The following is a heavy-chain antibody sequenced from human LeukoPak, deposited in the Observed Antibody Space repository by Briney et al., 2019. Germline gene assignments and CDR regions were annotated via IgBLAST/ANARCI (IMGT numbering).Heavy chain of an antibody. CDR1: GGSISSGDYY. CDR3: ARDRAIGAFDI. D-gene: IGHD2-21*01. CDR2: VYYSGST. Sequence: SQTLYLTCTVSGGSISSGDYYWSWIRQPPGKGLEWIGYVYYSGSTYYNPSLKSRVTISVDTSKNQFSLKLSSVTAADTAVYYCARDRAIGAFDIWGQGTMVTVSS. J-gene: IGHJ3*02. V-gene: IGHV4-30-4*08.